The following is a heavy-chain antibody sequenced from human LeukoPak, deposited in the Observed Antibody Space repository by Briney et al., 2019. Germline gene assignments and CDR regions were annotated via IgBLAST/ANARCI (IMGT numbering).Heavy chain of an antibody. J-gene: IGHJ4*02. CDR1: GFSFSPYW. CDR3: ARDLMIRGVISPHFDY. V-gene: IGHV3-7*01. D-gene: IGHD3-10*01. CDR2: IEKHGSAD. Sequence: RPGGSLRLSCVGSGFSFSPYWVSWVRQAPGKGLEWLANIEKHGSADYYVDSVKGRFTISRDNLRSTVYLQLNSLRGDDTGVYYCARDLMIRGVISPHFDYWGQGTLVTVSS.